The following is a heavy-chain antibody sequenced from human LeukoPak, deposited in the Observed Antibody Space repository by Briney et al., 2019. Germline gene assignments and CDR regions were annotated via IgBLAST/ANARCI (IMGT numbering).Heavy chain of an antibody. CDR1: GYTFTSYA. Sequence: ASVKVSCKASGYTFTSYAMHWVRQAPGQRLEWMGWINAGSGNTKYSQKFQGRVTITRDTSASTAYMELSSLRSEDTAVYYCARADYYDSSGYHYWGQGTLVTVSS. D-gene: IGHD3-22*01. CDR2: INAGSGNT. V-gene: IGHV1-3*01. J-gene: IGHJ4*02. CDR3: ARADYYDSSGYHY.